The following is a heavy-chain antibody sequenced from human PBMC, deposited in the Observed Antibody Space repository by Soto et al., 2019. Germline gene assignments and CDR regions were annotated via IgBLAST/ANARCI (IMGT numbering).Heavy chain of an antibody. V-gene: IGHV1-8*01. Sequence: QVQLVQSGAEVKKPEASVKVSCKASGYTFTSYDINWVRQATGQGLEWMGWMNPNSGNTGYAQKFQGRVTMTRNTSISTADMELSSLRSEDTAVYYCARGGGYCSSTSCPGHYYMDVWGKGTTVTVSS. D-gene: IGHD2-2*01. CDR3: ARGGGYCSSTSCPGHYYMDV. CDR1: GYTFTSYD. CDR2: MNPNSGNT. J-gene: IGHJ6*03.